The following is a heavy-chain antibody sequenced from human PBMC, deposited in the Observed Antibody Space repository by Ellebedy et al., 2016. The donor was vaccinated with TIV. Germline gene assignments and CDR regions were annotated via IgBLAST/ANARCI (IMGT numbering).Heavy chain of an antibody. Sequence: SETLSLXCTVSGGPISSGDYYWSWIRQPPGKGLEWIGEINHSGSTNYNPSLKSRVTISVDTSKNQFSLKLSSVTAADTAVYYCARGGAAAVIYFDYWGQGTLVTVSS. V-gene: IGHV4-30-4*01. D-gene: IGHD6-13*01. CDR2: INHSGST. J-gene: IGHJ4*02. CDR3: ARGGAAAVIYFDY. CDR1: GGPISSGDYY.